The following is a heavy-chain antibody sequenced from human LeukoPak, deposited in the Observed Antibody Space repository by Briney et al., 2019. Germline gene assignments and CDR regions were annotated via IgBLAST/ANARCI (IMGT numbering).Heavy chain of an antibody. Sequence: ASVKVSRKASGYTFTSYAMHWVRQAPGQRLEWMGWINAGNGNTKYSQKFQGRVTITRDTSASTAYMELSSLRSEDTAVYYCARVGPSGYDSAGDFDYWGQGTLVTVSS. J-gene: IGHJ4*02. CDR3: ARVGPSGYDSAGDFDY. CDR1: GYTFTSYA. D-gene: IGHD5-12*01. CDR2: INAGNGNT. V-gene: IGHV1-3*01.